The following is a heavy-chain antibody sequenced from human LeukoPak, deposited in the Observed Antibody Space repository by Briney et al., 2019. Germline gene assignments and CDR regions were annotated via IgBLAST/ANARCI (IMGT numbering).Heavy chain of an antibody. CDR2: IRSKAYGGAT. D-gene: IGHD3-10*01. V-gene: IGHV3-49*04. CDR3: TRVTVLLWFGELLSYFDY. CDR1: GFTFSGSA. Sequence: GGSLRLSCAASGFTFSGSAMHWVRQASGKGLEWVGFIRSKAYGGATEYAASVKGRFTISRDDSKSIAYLQMNSLKTEDTAVYYCTRVTVLLWFGELLSYFDYWGQGTLVTVSS. J-gene: IGHJ4*02.